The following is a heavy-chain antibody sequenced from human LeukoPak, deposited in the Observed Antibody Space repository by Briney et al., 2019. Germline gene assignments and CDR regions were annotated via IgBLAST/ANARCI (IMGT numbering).Heavy chain of an antibody. CDR2: ISSSSSYI. CDR1: GFTFSSYD. Sequence: TGGSLRLSCAASGFTFSSYDMNWVRQAPGKGLEWVSSISSSSSYIYYADSVKGRFPISRDNAKNSLYLQMNSLRGEDTAVFYCARVKDYYDSSGGYWGQGTLVTVSS. J-gene: IGHJ4*02. V-gene: IGHV3-21*01. CDR3: ARVKDYYDSSGGY. D-gene: IGHD3-22*01.